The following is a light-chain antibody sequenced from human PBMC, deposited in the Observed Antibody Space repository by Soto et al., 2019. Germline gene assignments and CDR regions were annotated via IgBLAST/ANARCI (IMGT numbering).Light chain of an antibody. CDR1: QSVSSSY. J-gene: IGKJ1*01. V-gene: IGKV3-20*01. CDR3: QKYGSSPRT. CDR2: GAS. Sequence: EIVLTQSPDTLSLSPGDSATLSCRGSQSVSSSYLAWYQQKPGQAPRLLIYGASSRATGIPDRFSGSGSGTDFTLTISRLEPEDFAVYYCQKYGSSPRTFGQGTKVDIK.